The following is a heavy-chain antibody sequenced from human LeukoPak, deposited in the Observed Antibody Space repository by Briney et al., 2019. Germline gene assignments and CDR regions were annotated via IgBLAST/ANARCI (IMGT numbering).Heavy chain of an antibody. CDR3: ARGLRNGVDY. D-gene: IGHD1-14*01. V-gene: IGHV4-39*07. CDR1: GGSISSSSYY. Sequence: SETLSLTCTVSGGSISSSSYYWGWIRQPPGKGLEWIGEINHSGSTNYNPSLKSRVTISVDTSKNQFSLKLSSVTAADTAVYYCARGLRNGVDYWGQGTLVTVSS. J-gene: IGHJ4*02. CDR2: INHSGST.